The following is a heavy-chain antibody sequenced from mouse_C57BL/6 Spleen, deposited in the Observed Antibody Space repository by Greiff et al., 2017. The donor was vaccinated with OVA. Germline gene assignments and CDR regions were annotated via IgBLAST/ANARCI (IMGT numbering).Heavy chain of an antibody. J-gene: IGHJ1*03. CDR3: ASLRSGFFDV. CDR2: INYDGSST. V-gene: IGHV5-16*01. CDR1: GFTFSDYY. Sequence: EVKLVESEGGLVQPGSSMKLSCTASGFTFSDYYMAWVRQVPEKGLEWVANINYDGSSTYYLDSLKSRFIISRDNAKNILYLQMSSLKSEDTATYYCASLRSGFFDVWGTGTTVTVSS.